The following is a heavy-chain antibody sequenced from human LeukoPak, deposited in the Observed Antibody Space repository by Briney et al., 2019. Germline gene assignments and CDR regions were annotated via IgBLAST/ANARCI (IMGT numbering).Heavy chain of an antibody. Sequence: SETLSLTCTVSGYSISSGYYWGWIRQPPGKGLEWIGSIYHSGSTYYNPSLKSRVTISVDTSKNQFSLKLSSVTAADTAVYYCARDRPEDGSGSYSFFDYWGQGTLVTVSS. CDR1: GYSISSGYY. J-gene: IGHJ4*02. V-gene: IGHV4-38-2*02. CDR2: IYHSGST. CDR3: ARDRPEDGSGSYSFFDY. D-gene: IGHD3-10*01.